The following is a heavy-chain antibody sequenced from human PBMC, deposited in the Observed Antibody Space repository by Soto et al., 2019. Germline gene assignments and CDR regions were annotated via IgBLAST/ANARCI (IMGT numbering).Heavy chain of an antibody. CDR3: ARGWALDP. J-gene: IGHJ5*02. V-gene: IGHV3-7*04. D-gene: IGHD1-26*01. Sequence: EVQLVESGGGLVQPGGSLRLSCAASGFTFNSYWMTWVRQAPGKGLEWVANIKQDGSEKYYVDSVKGRFTISRDNDKNSLYLQMNSLRAADTSVYYCARGWALDPWGQGTLVTVSS. CDR1: GFTFNSYW. CDR2: IKQDGSEK.